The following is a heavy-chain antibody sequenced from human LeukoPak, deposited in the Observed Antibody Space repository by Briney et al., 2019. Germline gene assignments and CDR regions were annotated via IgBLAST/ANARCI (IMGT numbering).Heavy chain of an antibody. Sequence: SGGSLRLSCAASGFTFDDYGMSWVRQAPGKGLEWVSGINWNGGSTGYADSVKGRFTISRDNAKNSLYLQMNSLRAEDTALYHCARVGYGDYVRAFDIWGQGTMVTVSS. V-gene: IGHV3-20*01. D-gene: IGHD4-17*01. CDR1: GFTFDDYG. CDR2: INWNGGST. CDR3: ARVGYGDYVRAFDI. J-gene: IGHJ3*02.